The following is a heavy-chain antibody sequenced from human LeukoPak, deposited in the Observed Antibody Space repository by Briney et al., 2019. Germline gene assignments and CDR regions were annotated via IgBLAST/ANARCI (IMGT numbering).Heavy chain of an antibody. CDR2: IYYSGST. CDR1: GYSISGGYY. J-gene: IGHJ4*02. CDR3: ARGVEGTTIGHYFDY. V-gene: IGHV4-61*08. D-gene: IGHD1-26*01. Sequence: PSETLSLTCTVSGYSISGGYYWNWIRQPPGKGLEWIGYIYYSGSTNYNPSLKSRVTISLDTSKNQFSLKLSSVTAADTAVYYCARGVEGTTIGHYFDYWGQGTLVTVSS.